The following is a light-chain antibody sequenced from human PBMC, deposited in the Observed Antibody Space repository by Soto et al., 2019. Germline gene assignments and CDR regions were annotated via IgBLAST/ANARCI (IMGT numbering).Light chain of an antibody. CDR1: SRAFGGSNH. V-gene: IGLV2-14*03. Sequence: QSVLTQPASVSGSPGQSITISCTGTSRAFGGSNHVSWYQQHPGRAPQLLFYDVGNRPSGISDRFSGAKSGSTASLIISGLLTEDEDDYFCSSYRSSSSPHFVFGTGTKVTVL. CDR2: DVG. J-gene: IGLJ1*01. CDR3: SSYRSSSSPHFV.